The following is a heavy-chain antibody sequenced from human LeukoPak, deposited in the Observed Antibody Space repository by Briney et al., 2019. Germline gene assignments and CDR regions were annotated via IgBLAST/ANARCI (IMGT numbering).Heavy chain of an antibody. J-gene: IGHJ3*02. CDR3: ARSTVAATVAFDI. D-gene: IGHD6-19*01. V-gene: IGHV3-21*01. CDR1: GFTFSSYT. CDR2: ISSSSSYI. Sequence: GESLRLSCAASGFTFSSYTMNWVRQAPGKGLEWVSSISSSSSYIYYADSVKGRFTISRDNAKNSLYLQMNSLGAEDTAVYYCARSTVAATVAFDIWGQGTMVTVSS.